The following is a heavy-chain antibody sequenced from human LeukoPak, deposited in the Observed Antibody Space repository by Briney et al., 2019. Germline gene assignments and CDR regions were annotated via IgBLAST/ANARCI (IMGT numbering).Heavy chain of an antibody. Sequence: GGSLRLSCAASGFTFSDYTMTWVRQAPGKGLEWVASISSDSSYIDYADSVKGRFTMSRDNAKNSLFLKTDTLRGDDTGIYYCARDPNVLGITPYYFDFWGQGTLVTVSS. J-gene: IGHJ4*02. D-gene: IGHD3-10*02. CDR2: ISSDSSYI. CDR1: GFTFSDYT. V-gene: IGHV3-21*01. CDR3: ARDPNVLGITPYYFDF.